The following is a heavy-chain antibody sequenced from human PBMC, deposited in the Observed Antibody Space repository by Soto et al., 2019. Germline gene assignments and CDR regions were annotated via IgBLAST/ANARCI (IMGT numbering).Heavy chain of an antibody. CDR2: IRSKANSYAT. Sequence: EVQLVESGGGLVQPGGSLKLSCAASGFTFSGSAMHWVRQASGKGLEWVGRIRSKANSYATAYAASVKGRFTISRDDSKNTAYLQMNSLKTEDTAVYYCTRQPLAEFFWSSYHHYYGMDVWGQGTTVTVSS. J-gene: IGHJ6*02. D-gene: IGHD3-3*01. CDR1: GFTFSGSA. CDR3: TRQPLAEFFWSSYHHYYGMDV. V-gene: IGHV3-73*02.